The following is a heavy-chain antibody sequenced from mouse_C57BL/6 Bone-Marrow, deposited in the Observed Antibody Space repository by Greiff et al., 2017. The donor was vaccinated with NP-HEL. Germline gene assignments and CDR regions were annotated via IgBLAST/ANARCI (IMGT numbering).Heavy chain of an antibody. Sequence: QVQLQQPGTELVKPGASVKLSCKASGYTFTSYWMHWVKQRPGQGLEWIGNINPSNGGTNYNEKFKSKATLTVDKSSSTAYMQLSSLTSEESAVDYCAREERITTSWYFEVWGTGTTVTVSS. V-gene: IGHV1-53*01. D-gene: IGHD1-1*01. CDR1: GYTFTSYW. J-gene: IGHJ1*03. CDR2: INPSNGGT. CDR3: AREERITTSWYFEV.